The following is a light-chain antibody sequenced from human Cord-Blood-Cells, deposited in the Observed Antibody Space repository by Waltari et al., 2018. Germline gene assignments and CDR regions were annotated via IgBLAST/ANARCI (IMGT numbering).Light chain of an antibody. V-gene: IGKV1-39*01. Sequence: DLQMTQPPSPLSASVGDRVTITCRASQSISSYLNWYQQKPGKAPKLLIYAASSLQSGVPSRFSGSGSGTDFTLTISSLQPEDFATYYCQQSYSTPPLTFGGGTKVEIK. J-gene: IGKJ4*01. CDR1: QSISSY. CDR3: QQSYSTPPLT. CDR2: AAS.